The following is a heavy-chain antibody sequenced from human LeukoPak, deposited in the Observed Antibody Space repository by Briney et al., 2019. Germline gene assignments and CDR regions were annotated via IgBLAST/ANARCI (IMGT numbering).Heavy chain of an antibody. CDR2: IRSKAYGGTT. D-gene: IGHD2-21*02. CDR3: ARAPPAYCGGDCFSDY. Sequence: PGGSLRLSCAASGFTFSSYNMNWVRQAPGKGLEWVGFIRSKAYGGTTEYAASVKGRFTISRDDSKSIAYLQMDSLKTEDTAMYYCARAPPAYCGGDCFSDYWGQGTLVTVSS. J-gene: IGHJ4*02. V-gene: IGHV3-49*04. CDR1: GFTFSSYN.